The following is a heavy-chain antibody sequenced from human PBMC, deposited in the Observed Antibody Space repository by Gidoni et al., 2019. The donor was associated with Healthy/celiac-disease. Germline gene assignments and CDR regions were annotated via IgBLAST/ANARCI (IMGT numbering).Heavy chain of an antibody. Sequence: EVQLVESGGGLVQPGWSLRLSCAASGFTFDDYAMHWVRQAPGKGLEWVSGISWNSGSIGYADSVKGRFTISRDNAKNSLYLQMNSLRAEDTALYYCARSWSNYYYYGMDVWGQGTTVTVSS. D-gene: IGHD2-8*02. CDR2: ISWNSGSI. CDR1: GFTFDDYA. V-gene: IGHV3-9*01. CDR3: ARSWSNYYYYGMDV. J-gene: IGHJ6*02.